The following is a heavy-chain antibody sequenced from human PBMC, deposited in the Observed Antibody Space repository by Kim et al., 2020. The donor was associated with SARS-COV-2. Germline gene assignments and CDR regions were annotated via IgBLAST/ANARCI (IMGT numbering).Heavy chain of an antibody. J-gene: IGHJ4*02. Sequence: GGSLRLSCAASGFTFSRSAMTWVRQAPGKGLEWVSGITGSGSITYYAESVKGRFTISRDISKNTVYLQMNSLRAEDTAVYYCAKGAGYGTGWYSDYWGQGTLVTVSS. D-gene: IGHD6-19*01. CDR3: AKGAGYGTGWYSDY. V-gene: IGHV3-23*01. CDR2: ITGSGSIT. CDR1: GFTFSRSA.